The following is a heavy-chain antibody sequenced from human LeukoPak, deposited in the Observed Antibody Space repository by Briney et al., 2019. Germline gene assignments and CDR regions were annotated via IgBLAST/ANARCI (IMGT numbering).Heavy chain of an antibody. J-gene: IGHJ3*02. CDR2: ISGSVGST. V-gene: IGHV3-23*01. CDR3: AKDLGIWSGRDTFDI. CDR1: GFNFSSDA. Sequence: GGSLRLSCAASGFNFSSDAMSWVRQAPGKGVEWVSDISGSVGSTYYPDTVEVRFTISSYNSKNTLYLQMNSLRAEDTAVYYGAKDLGIWSGRDTFDIWGQGTMVTVSS. D-gene: IGHD3-3*01.